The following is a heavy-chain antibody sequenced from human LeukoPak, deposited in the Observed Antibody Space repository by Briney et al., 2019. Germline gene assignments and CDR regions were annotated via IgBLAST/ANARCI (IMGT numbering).Heavy chain of an antibody. CDR2: ILDSGDT. CDR1: GGSISSSSYY. V-gene: IGHV3-23*01. J-gene: IGHJ4*02. D-gene: IGHD3-9*01. CDR3: AKGASIYVTGPDF. Sequence: PSETLSLTCTVSGGSISSSSYYWGWIRQAPGKGLEWISRILDSGDTNYADSVKGRFTISRDKNTLHLQMNSLRAEDTAIYYCAKGASIYVTGPDFWGPGTLVTVSS.